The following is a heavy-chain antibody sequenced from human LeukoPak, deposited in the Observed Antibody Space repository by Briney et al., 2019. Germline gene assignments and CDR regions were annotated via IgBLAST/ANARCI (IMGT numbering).Heavy chain of an antibody. J-gene: IGHJ4*02. Sequence: GGSLRLSCAASGLTFSSYAMNWVRQAPGKGLEWVSTISYSGGSTYYVDSVKGRFTISRDNSENTLYLQLNSLRAEDTAVYYCAKAVSGSYLYYFDYWGQGTLVTVSS. V-gene: IGHV3-23*01. D-gene: IGHD1-26*01. CDR1: GLTFSSYA. CDR3: AKAVSGSYLYYFDY. CDR2: ISYSGGST.